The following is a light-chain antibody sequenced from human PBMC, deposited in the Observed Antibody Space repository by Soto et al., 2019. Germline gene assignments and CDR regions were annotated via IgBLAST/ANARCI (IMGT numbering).Light chain of an antibody. CDR3: QSYDSSLSGV. V-gene: IGLV1-40*01. J-gene: IGLJ2*01. CDR1: SSNIGAGYD. CDR2: GNS. Sequence: QSVLTQPPSVSGAPGQRVTISCTGSSSNIGAGYDVHWYQQLPGTAPKLLIYGNSNRPSGVPDRFSGSKSGTSASLAIIGLQAEDEADYYRQSYDSSLSGVFGGGTKLTVL.